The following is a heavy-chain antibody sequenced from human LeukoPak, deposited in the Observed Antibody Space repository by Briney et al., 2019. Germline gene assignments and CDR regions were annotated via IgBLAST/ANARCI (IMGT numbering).Heavy chain of an antibody. D-gene: IGHD3-10*01. Sequence: SGGSLRLSCAASGFTFRSYGMHWVRQAQGKGLEWVAVIWSDGSQQHYADSVKGRFTISRDNAKNTLYLQMNSLRAEDTALYYCARASLLPLDYWGQGTLVTVSS. CDR2: IWSDGSQQ. CDR3: ARASLLPLDY. J-gene: IGHJ4*02. V-gene: IGHV3-33*01. CDR1: GFTFRSYG.